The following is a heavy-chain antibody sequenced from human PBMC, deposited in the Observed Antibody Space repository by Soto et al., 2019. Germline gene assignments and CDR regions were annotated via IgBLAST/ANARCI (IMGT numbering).Heavy chain of an antibody. D-gene: IGHD3-3*01. J-gene: IGHJ5*02. Sequence: PGESLKISCKGSGYSFTSYWIGWVRQMPGKGLEWMGIIYPGDSDTRYSPSFQGQVTISADKSISTAYLQWSSLKASDTAMYYCARHYYDFWSGYTTNNWFDPWGQGTLVTVSS. CDR3: ARHYYDFWSGYTTNNWFDP. CDR1: GYSFTSYW. CDR2: IYPGDSDT. V-gene: IGHV5-51*01.